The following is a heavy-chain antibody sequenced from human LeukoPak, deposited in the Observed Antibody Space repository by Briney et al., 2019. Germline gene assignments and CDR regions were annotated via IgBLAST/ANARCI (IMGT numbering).Heavy chain of an antibody. Sequence: SVKVSCKASGGTFSSYAISWVRQAPGQGLEWMGGIIPIFGTANYAQKFQGRVTITADESTRTAYMELSSLRSEDTAVYYCARETRQPYPDYYGDYDSFDYYYGMDVWGQGTTVTVSS. J-gene: IGHJ6*02. CDR1: GGTFSSYA. D-gene: IGHD4-17*01. CDR2: IIPIFGTA. CDR3: ARETRQPYPDYYGDYDSFDYYYGMDV. V-gene: IGHV1-69*13.